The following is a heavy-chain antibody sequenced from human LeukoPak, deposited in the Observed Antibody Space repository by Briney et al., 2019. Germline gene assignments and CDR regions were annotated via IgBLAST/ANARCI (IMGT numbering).Heavy chain of an antibody. CDR1: GGSISSYY. J-gene: IGHJ5*02. D-gene: IGHD4-23*01. CDR3: AGQVVMAGDWFDP. CDR2: IYYSGST. V-gene: IGHV4-59*01. Sequence: SETLSLTCTVSGGSISSYYWSWIRQPPGKGLEWIGYIYYSGSTNYNPSLKSRVTISVDTSKNQFSLKLSSVTAADTAVYHCAGQVVMAGDWFDPWGQGTLVTVSS.